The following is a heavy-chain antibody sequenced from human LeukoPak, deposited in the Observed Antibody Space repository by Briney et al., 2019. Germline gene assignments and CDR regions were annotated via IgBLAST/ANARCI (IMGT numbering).Heavy chain of an antibody. CDR1: GFTFSSFS. CDR3: ARDPVATITPFDY. CDR2: ISSSSSYI. V-gene: IGHV3-21*01. J-gene: IGHJ4*02. D-gene: IGHD5-12*01. Sequence: GGSLRLSCAASGFTFSSFSMNWVRQAPGKGLEWVSSISSSSSYIYYADSVKGRFTISRDNAKNSLYLQMNSLRAEDTAVYYCARDPVATITPFDYWGQGTLVTVSS.